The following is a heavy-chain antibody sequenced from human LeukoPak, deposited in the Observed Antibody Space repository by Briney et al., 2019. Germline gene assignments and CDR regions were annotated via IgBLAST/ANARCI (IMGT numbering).Heavy chain of an antibody. Sequence: GASVKVSCKASGYTFSSYAMHWVRQAPGQRLQWMGWINAGNGDTKYSQEFQGRVTITRDTSASTAYMELSSLKSEDMAVYYCARDPYDSSSYYYSYFDYWGQGTLVTVSS. CDR1: GYTFSSYA. J-gene: IGHJ4*02. V-gene: IGHV1-3*03. D-gene: IGHD3-22*01. CDR2: INAGNGDT. CDR3: ARDPYDSSSYYYSYFDY.